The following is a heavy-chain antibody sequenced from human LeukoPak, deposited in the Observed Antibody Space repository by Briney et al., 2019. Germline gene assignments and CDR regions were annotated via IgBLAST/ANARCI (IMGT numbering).Heavy chain of an antibody. J-gene: IGHJ4*02. CDR1: GFAFSNFA. CDR3: ARDRGRYGDYGDY. CDR2: MSGSGDGT. D-gene: IGHD4-17*01. V-gene: IGHV3-23*01. Sequence: GGSLSLSCAASGFAFSNFAMSWVRQAPGKGLEWVSAMSGSGDGTYYADSVKGRFTISRDNSKNTLYLQMNSLRAEDTAVYYCARDRGRYGDYGDYWGQGTLVTVSS.